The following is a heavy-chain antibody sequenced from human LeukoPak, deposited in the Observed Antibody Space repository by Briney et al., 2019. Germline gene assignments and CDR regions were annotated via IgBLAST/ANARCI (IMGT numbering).Heavy chain of an antibody. CDR2: ISGSGGST. CDR3: AKDKQLWSLGYYFDY. CDR1: GFTFSSYA. D-gene: IGHD5-18*01. J-gene: IGHJ4*02. V-gene: IGHV3-23*01. Sequence: PGGSLRLSCAASGFTFSSYAMSWVRQAPGKGLEWVSAISGSGGSTYYADSVKGRFTISRDNSKNTLYLQMNSLRAEDAAVYYCAKDKQLWSLGYYFDYWGQGTLVTVSS.